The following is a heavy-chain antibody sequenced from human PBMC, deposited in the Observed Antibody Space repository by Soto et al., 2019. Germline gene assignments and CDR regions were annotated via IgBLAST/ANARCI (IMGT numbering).Heavy chain of an antibody. Sequence: SETLSLTCTVSGGSISSSSYYWGWIRQPPGKGLEWIGSIYYSGSTYYKTSLKSRVTISVDTSKNQFSLKLSSVTAADTSVYFCARHYYYDSSGYYVAFDIWGQGTMVTVSS. CDR3: ARHYYYDSSGYYVAFDI. V-gene: IGHV4-39*01. D-gene: IGHD3-22*01. CDR1: GGSISSSSYY. CDR2: IYYSGST. J-gene: IGHJ3*02.